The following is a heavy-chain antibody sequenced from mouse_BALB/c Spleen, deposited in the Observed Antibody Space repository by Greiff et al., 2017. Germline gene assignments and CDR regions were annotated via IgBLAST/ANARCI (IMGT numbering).Heavy chain of an antibody. V-gene: IGHV1S137*01. J-gene: IGHJ1*01. CDR1: GYTFTDYA. Sequence: QVQLQQSGAELVRPGVSVKISCKGSGYTFTDYAMHWVKQSHAKSLEWIGVISTYYGDASYNQKFKGKATMTVDKSSSTAYMELARLTSEDSAIYYCARGYGSRGDGYFDVWGAGTTVTVSS. CDR3: ARGYGSRGDGYFDV. CDR2: ISTYYGDA. D-gene: IGHD1-1*01.